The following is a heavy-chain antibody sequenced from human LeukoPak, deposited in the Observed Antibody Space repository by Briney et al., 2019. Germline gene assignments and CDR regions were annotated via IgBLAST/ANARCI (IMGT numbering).Heavy chain of an antibody. Sequence: GGSLRLSCVASGFTFTNNWMTWVRQAPGKGLEWVANIKKDGSEKYYVDSVKGRFTISRDNAKTSLYLQMNSLRAEDTAVYYCARHLSGITGYTYGRGIDYWGQGTLVTVSS. CDR3: ARHLSGITGYTYGRGIDY. CDR2: IKKDGSEK. V-gene: IGHV3-7*01. D-gene: IGHD5-18*01. CDR1: GFTFTNNW. J-gene: IGHJ4*02.